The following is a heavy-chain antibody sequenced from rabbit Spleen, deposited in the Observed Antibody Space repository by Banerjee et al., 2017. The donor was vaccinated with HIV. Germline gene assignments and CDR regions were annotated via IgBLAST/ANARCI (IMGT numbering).Heavy chain of an antibody. CDR1: GFTLSSYG. Sequence: QEQLVESGGGLVQPGGSLKLSCKASGFTLSSYGVNWVRQAPGKGLEWIGIIYPITETTYYANWVNGRFTISSNTNQNTVSLRMTGLTTADTATYFCAREDVGGSVSLWGPGTLVTVS. J-gene: IGHJ4*01. V-gene: IGHV1S47*01. D-gene: IGHD1-1*01. CDR3: AREDVGGSVSL. CDR2: IYPITETT.